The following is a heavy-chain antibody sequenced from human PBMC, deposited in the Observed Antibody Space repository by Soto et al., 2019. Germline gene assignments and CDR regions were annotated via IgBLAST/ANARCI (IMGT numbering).Heavy chain of an antibody. Sequence: PGESLKISCKGSGYSFTSYWISWVRQMPGKGLEWMGRIDPSDSYTNYSPSFQGHVTISADKSISTAYLQWSSLKASDTAMYYCAREGSPRYYYDSRGYIYGMHVSGQATTVTVSS. J-gene: IGHJ6*02. CDR1: GYSFTSYW. CDR2: IDPSDSYT. D-gene: IGHD3-22*01. CDR3: AREGSPRYYYDSRGYIYGMHV. V-gene: IGHV5-10-1*01.